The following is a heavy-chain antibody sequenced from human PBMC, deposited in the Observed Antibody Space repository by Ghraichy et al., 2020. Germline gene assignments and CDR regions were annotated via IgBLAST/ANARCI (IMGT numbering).Heavy chain of an antibody. J-gene: IGHJ1*01. D-gene: IGHD2-8*01. V-gene: IGHV3-74*01. Sequence: GGSLRLSCAASGFTFSSYWMHWVRQAPGKGLVWVSRINSDGSSTSYADSVKGRFTISRDNAKNTLYLQMNSLRAEDTAVYYCARDPNGLHMAEYFQHWGQGTLVTVSS. CDR3: ARDPNGLHMAEYFQH. CDR1: GFTFSSYW. CDR2: INSDGSST.